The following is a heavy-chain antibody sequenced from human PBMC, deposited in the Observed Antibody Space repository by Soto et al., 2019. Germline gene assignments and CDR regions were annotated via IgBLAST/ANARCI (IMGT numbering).Heavy chain of an antibody. J-gene: IGHJ5*02. Sequence: QVQLQESGPGLVKPSQTLSLTCTVSGGSISSGGYYWSWIRQHPGKGLEWLGYIYYSGSTYYNPSLKSRITISVDTSKTQFSLKLSSVTAADTAVYYCARSSPVVTAPWGQGTLVTVSS. CDR2: IYYSGST. CDR3: ARSSPVVTAP. D-gene: IGHD2-21*02. V-gene: IGHV4-31*03. CDR1: GGSISSGGYY.